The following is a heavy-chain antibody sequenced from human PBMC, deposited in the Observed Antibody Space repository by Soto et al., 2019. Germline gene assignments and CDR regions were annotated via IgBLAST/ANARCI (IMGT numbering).Heavy chain of an antibody. CDR2: ISGSGGST. CDR3: AKDVEGYCSGGSCDPFDY. J-gene: IGHJ4*02. D-gene: IGHD2-15*01. V-gene: IGHV3-23*01. CDR1: GFTFSSYA. Sequence: EVQLLESGGGLVQPGGSLRLSCPASGFTFSSYAMSWVRQAPGKGLEWVSAISGSGGSTYYADSVKGRFTISRDNSKNTLYLQMNSLRAEDTAVYYCAKDVEGYCSGGSCDPFDYWGQGTLVTVSS.